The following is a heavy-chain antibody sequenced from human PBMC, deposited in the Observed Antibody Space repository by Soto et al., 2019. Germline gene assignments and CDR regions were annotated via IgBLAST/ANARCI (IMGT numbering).Heavy chain of an antibody. J-gene: IGHJ4*02. CDR3: ARGGYFDWLPIDY. Sequence: EVQLVESGGGLVQPGGSLRLSCAASGFTFSRYWMHWVRQAPGKGLVWVSRIHTDGSSTRYADSGKGGITLSRDNAKKALYLQMTSLRAEDTAVYYCARGGYFDWLPIDYWGQGTLVTVSS. V-gene: IGHV3-74*01. D-gene: IGHD3-9*01. CDR2: IHTDGSST. CDR1: GFTFSRYW.